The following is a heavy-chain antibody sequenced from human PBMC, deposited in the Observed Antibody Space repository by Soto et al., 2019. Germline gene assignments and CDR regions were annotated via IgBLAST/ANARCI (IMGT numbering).Heavy chain of an antibody. CDR2: ISYDGSNK. V-gene: IGHV3-30-3*01. CDR3: ARDRWAALTYYFDY. CDR1: GFTFSNYA. D-gene: IGHD6-6*01. J-gene: IGHJ4*02. Sequence: QVQVVESGGGVVQPGRSLRLSCAASGFTFSNYAMHWVRQAPGKGLEWVAVISYDGSNKYYADSVKGRFTISRDNSKNTLYLQMNSLRAEDTAVYYWARDRWAALTYYFDYWGQGTLVTVSS.